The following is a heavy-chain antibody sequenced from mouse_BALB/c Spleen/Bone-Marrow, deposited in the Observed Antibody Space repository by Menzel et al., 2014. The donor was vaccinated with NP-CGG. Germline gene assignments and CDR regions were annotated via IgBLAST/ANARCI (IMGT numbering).Heavy chain of an antibody. V-gene: IGHV1S34*01. Sequence: LVKTGASVKISCGASGYSFTGYYMHWVKQSHGKSLEWIGYISCYNGATSYNQKFKGKATFTVDTSSSTAYMQFNSLTSEDSAVYYCVKGVYGNPFAYWGQGTLVTVSA. CDR3: VKGVYGNPFAY. CDR1: GYSFTGYY. J-gene: IGHJ3*01. CDR2: ISCYNGAT. D-gene: IGHD2-1*01.